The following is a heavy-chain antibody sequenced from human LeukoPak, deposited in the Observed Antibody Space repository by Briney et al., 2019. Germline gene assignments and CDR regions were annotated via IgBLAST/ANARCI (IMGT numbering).Heavy chain of an antibody. D-gene: IGHD2-2*01. CDR2: IIPIFGTA. Sequence: SVKVSCKASGGTFSSYAISWVRQAPGQGLEWMGGIIPIFGTANYAQKFQGRVTMTTDTSTSTAYMELRSLRSDDTAVYYCARESYCSSTSCYSDYYYYGMDVWGQGTTVTVSS. J-gene: IGHJ6*02. CDR3: ARESYCSSTSCYSDYYYYGMDV. CDR1: GGTFSSYA. V-gene: IGHV1-69*05.